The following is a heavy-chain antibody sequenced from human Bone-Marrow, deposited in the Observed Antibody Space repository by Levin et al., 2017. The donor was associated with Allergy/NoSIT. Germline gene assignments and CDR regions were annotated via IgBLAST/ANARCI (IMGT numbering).Heavy chain of an antibody. D-gene: IGHD3-9*01. V-gene: IGHV3-9*01. Sequence: GGSLRLSCSGSGFTFDDYAMHWVRQSPGKGLEWVSGISWDSTKIGYGNSVKGRFTTSRDNAKNALYLQMDDLRPDDTAYYYCAKDTSFDILAGYVATNRFDYWGQGTLVTVSS. CDR1: GFTFDDYA. J-gene: IGHJ4*02. CDR2: ISWDSTKI. CDR3: AKDTSFDILAGYVATNRFDY.